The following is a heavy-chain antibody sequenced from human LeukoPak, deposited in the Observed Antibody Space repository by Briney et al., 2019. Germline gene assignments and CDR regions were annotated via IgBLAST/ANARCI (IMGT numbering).Heavy chain of an antibody. V-gene: IGHV3-23*01. J-gene: IGHJ6*02. D-gene: IGHD2-15*01. CDR1: GVTFSSYA. CDR3: AKAESGSPYYYYYGMDV. Sequence: QSGGSLRLSCAASGVTFSSYAMSWVRQAPGKGLEWVSASSGSGGSTYYADSVKGRFTISRDNSKNTLYLQMNSLRAEDTAVYYCAKAESGSPYYYYYGMDVWGQGTTVTVSS. CDR2: SSGSGGST.